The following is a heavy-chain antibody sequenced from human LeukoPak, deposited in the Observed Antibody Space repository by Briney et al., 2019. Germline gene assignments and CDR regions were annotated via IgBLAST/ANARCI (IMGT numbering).Heavy chain of an antibody. CDR1: GGSISSGGYS. CDR3: ARVAFGTLSCFDY. J-gene: IGHJ4*02. Sequence: SETLSLTCAVSGGSISSGGYSWSWIRQPPGKGLEWIGYIYYSGSTYYNPSLKSRITISVDTSKNQFSLKLSSLTAADTAVYYCARVAFGTLSCFDYWGQGSLVTVSS. V-gene: IGHV4-30-4*07. CDR2: IYYSGST. D-gene: IGHD3-10*01.